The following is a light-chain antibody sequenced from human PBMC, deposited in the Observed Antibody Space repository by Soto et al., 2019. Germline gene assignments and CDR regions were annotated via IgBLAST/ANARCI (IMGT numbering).Light chain of an antibody. Sequence: QSALTQPASVSGSPGQSIIISCTGTSSDVGDYNYVSWYQQHPGKAPKLLIYDVSDRPSGVSNRFSGSKSGNTASLTISGLQAVDEADYYCSSYTSSSTLVFGGGTKVTVL. J-gene: IGLJ2*01. CDR2: DVS. CDR1: SSDVGDYNY. CDR3: SSYTSSSTLV. V-gene: IGLV2-14*01.